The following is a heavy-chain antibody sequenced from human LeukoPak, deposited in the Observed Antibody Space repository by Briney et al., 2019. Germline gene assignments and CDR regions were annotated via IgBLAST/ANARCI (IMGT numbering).Heavy chain of an antibody. J-gene: IGHJ4*02. D-gene: IGHD3-10*01. CDR2: IKSKADGGTT. Sequence: PGGSLRLSCAASGFTFSSAWMTWVRQAPGKGLEWVGHIKSKADGGTTDYAAPAKGRFTISRDDSKNTLYLQMNSLKTEDTAVYYCTTEEYYYGSGSLDYWGQGTLVTVSS. CDR3: TTEEYYYGSGSLDY. V-gene: IGHV3-15*01. CDR1: GFTFSSAW.